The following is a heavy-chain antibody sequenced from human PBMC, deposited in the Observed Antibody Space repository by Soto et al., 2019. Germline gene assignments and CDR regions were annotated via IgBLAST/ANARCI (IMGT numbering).Heavy chain of an antibody. CDR1: GLTISNAW. CDR3: TTGSVEGV. V-gene: IGHV3-15*07. Sequence: EVQLVESGGGLIYPGGSLRLSCAASGLTISNAWMNWVRQAPGKGLEWVGRIKTNSEGGTTDYAAAVKGRFTVSRDDSKNTLYLQMNSLKTEDTAVYDCTTGSVEGVWGQGTMVAVSS. J-gene: IGHJ6*02. CDR2: IKTNSEGGTT.